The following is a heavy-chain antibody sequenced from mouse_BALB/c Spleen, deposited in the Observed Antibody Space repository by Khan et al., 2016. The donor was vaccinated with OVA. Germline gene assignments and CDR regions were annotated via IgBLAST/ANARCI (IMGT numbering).Heavy chain of an antibody. J-gene: IGHJ2*01. Sequence: EVELVESGPGLVKPSQSLSFTCTVTGYSITSDYAWNWIRQFPGNKLEWMGYISYSGSTSYNPSLKSRISITRDTSKNQFFLQLNSVTTEDTATYYGARSIMANWGQGTTLTVSS. V-gene: IGHV3-2*02. CDR2: ISYSGST. CDR3: ARSIMAN. CDR1: GYSITSDYA.